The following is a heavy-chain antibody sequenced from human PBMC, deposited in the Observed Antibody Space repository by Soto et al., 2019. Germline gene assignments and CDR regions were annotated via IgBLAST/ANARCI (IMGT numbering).Heavy chain of an antibody. CDR1: GGSFNDYY. J-gene: IGHJ5*02. D-gene: IGHD1-26*01. V-gene: IGHV4-34*01. Sequence: SETLSLTCAVYGGSFNDYYWSWILQPPGKGLGWIGEVNQSGNTNYNPSLTSRVSISLDTSHNQFSLNLSSVTAAYTAVYYCARVGWELASRWFDPWRQGTLVTISS. CDR3: ARVGWELASRWFDP. CDR2: VNQSGNT.